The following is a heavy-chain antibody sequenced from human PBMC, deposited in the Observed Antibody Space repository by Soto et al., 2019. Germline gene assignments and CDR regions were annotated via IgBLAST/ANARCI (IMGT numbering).Heavy chain of an antibody. CDR1: GGTFSSYA. CDR3: ASHSNYDDYYYGMDV. D-gene: IGHD4-4*01. Sequence: SVKVSCKASGGTFSSYAISWVRQAPGQGLEWMGGIIPIFGTANYAQKFQGRVTITADKSTSTAYMELSSLRSEDTAVYYCASHSNYDDYYYGMDVWGQGTTVTVSS. CDR2: IIPIFGTA. J-gene: IGHJ6*02. V-gene: IGHV1-69*06.